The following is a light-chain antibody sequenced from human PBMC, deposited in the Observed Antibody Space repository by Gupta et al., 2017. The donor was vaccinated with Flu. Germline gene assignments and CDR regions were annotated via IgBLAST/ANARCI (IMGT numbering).Light chain of an antibody. V-gene: IGKV3-11*01. J-gene: IGKJ4*01. CDR1: QSVSRY. CDR3: QQRNNWQELT. CDR2: DAS. Sequence: APLSLSPGERATLSCRASQSVSRYLAWYQQKPGQAPRLLIYDASNRATGIPARFSGCGSGTDFTLTISSREPEDFAVYYCQQRNNWQELTFGGGTKVEIK.